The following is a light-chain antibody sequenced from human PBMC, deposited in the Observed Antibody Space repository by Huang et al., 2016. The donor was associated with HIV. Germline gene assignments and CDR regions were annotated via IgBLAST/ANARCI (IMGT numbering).Light chain of an antibody. CDR2: GAS. Sequence: EIVMTQSPATLSVSPGERATLSCRASQSVSSTLAWYQQKPGPAPLLLIYGASTRATGIPARFSCSGSGTEFTLTISSLQSEDFAVYYCQQYNNWWTFGQGTKVEIK. V-gene: IGKV3-15*01. CDR1: QSVSST. CDR3: QQYNNWWT. J-gene: IGKJ1*01.